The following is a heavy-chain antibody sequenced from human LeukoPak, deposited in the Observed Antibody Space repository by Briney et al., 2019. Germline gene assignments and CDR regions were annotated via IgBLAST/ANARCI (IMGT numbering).Heavy chain of an antibody. Sequence: GASVKVSCKASGGTFSSYAISWVRQAPGQGLEWMGWINTYNGDTNYAQKLQGRVTMTTDTSTTTGYMELRSLRSDDTAIYFCARENVITFGGVIVIPAVDYWGQGTLVTVSS. CDR1: GGTFSSYA. D-gene: IGHD3-16*02. J-gene: IGHJ4*02. V-gene: IGHV1-18*01. CDR3: ARENVITFGGVIVIPAVDY. CDR2: INTYNGDT.